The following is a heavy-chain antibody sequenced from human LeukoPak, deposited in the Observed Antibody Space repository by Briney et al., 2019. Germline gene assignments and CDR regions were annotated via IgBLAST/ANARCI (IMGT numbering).Heavy chain of an antibody. V-gene: IGHV3-23*01. J-gene: IGHJ3*02. CDR1: GFTFSSYT. D-gene: IGHD3/OR15-3a*01. CDR2: ISGSGVST. CDR3: AKQWRGTGDAFDI. Sequence: GGSLRLSCAASGFTFSSYTMSWVRQAPGKGLEWVSSISGSGVSTYYADYVKGRFTLSRDNSKNTLYLQISSLRAEDTAVYYCAKQWRGTGDAFDIWGQGTMVTVSS.